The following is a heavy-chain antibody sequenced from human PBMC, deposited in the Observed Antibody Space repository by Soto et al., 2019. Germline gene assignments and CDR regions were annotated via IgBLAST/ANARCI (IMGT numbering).Heavy chain of an antibody. CDR1: GDSISPYY. V-gene: IGHV4-59*01. CDR3: ARDVSPTY. Sequence: QVQLQESGPGLVKPSETLSLTCIVSGDSISPYYWTWIRQPPGKGLEWIGHIYYSGSPNYNPSLXSXVXTSVDTSKSQFSLKLSSVTAADTSVYYCARDVSPTYWGQGMLVTVSS. CDR2: IYYSGSP. J-gene: IGHJ4*02.